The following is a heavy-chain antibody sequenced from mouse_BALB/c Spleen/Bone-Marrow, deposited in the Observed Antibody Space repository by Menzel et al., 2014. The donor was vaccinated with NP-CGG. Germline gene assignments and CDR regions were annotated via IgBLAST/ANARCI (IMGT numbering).Heavy chain of an antibody. J-gene: IGHJ4*01. V-gene: IGHV5-6-5*01. CDR2: ISSGGST. CDR1: GFTFSSYA. D-gene: IGHD1-2*01. CDR3: ASPLYYGLHYYAMDY. Sequence: EVQVVESGGGLVKPGGSLKLSCAASGFTFSSYAMSWVRQIPEKRLEWVASISSGGSTYYPDSVKGRFTISRDNARNILYLQMSSLRSEDTAMYYCASPLYYGLHYYAMDYWGQGTSVTVSS.